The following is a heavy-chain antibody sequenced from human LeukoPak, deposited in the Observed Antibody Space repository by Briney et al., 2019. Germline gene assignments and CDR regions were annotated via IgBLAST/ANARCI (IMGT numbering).Heavy chain of an antibody. CDR2: IYYSGST. J-gene: IGHJ4*02. D-gene: IGHD3-3*01. CDR1: GGTISSSSYY. V-gene: IGHV4-39*01. Sequence: AETLSLTCTASGGTISSSSYYWGWIRQPPGKGLEWFGSIYYSGSTYYNPSMKSLFTIYVATSKNQLCMKLSCVTAADKAVYYCARHSNDDFWSGYYGTSENWGQGTLVTVSS. CDR3: ARHSNDDFWSGYYGTSEN.